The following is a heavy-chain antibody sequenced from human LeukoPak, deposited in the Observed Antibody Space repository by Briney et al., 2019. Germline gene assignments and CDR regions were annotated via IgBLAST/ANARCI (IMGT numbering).Heavy chain of an antibody. Sequence: ASVKVSCKASGFTFTSPAMQWVRQARGQRLEWIGWIVVGSGNTNYAQKFQERVTITRDMSTSTAYMELSSLRSEDTAVYYCAADPSGSYDPDYWGQGTLVTVSS. V-gene: IGHV1-58*02. D-gene: IGHD1-26*01. CDR3: AADPSGSYDPDY. J-gene: IGHJ4*02. CDR1: GFTFTSPA. CDR2: IVVGSGNT.